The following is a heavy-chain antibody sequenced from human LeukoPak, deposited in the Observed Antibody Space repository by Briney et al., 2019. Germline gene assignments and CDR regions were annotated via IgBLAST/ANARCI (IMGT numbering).Heavy chain of an antibody. CDR1: GFAFSTYA. CDR3: AKERTSEGYFDY. CDR2: ISGSGDRT. D-gene: IGHD2-2*01. V-gene: IGHV3-23*01. Sequence: PGGSLRPSCAAPGFAFSTYAMSWVRQAPGKGLEWVSAISGSGDRTYYTDSVKGRFSISRDNSKNTLYLQMNSPRAEDTTVYYCAKERTSEGYFDYWGQGTLVTVSS. J-gene: IGHJ4*02.